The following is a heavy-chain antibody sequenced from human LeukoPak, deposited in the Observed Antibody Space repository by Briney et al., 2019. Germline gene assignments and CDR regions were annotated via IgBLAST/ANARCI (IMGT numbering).Heavy chain of an antibody. D-gene: IGHD6-6*01. J-gene: IGHJ6*03. CDR1: GGTFSSYA. V-gene: IGHV1-69*13. Sequence: GASVKVSCKASGGTFSSYAISWVRQAPGQGLEWMGGIIPIFGTANYAQKFQGRVTITADESTSTAYMELSSLRSEDTAVYYCARVPPYSSSLHYYYYYMDVWGKGTTVTVSS. CDR2: IIPIFGTA. CDR3: ARVPPYSSSLHYYYYYMDV.